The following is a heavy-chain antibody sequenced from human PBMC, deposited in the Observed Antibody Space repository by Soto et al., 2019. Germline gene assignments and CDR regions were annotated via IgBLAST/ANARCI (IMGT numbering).Heavy chain of an antibody. J-gene: IGHJ4*02. V-gene: IGHV4-34*01. CDR2: INHSGNT. CDR3: ARASYGSGSYSFDY. D-gene: IGHD3-10*01. CDR1: GGSFSGYY. Sequence: SETLSLTCAVYGGSFSGYYWNWIRQPPGKGLEWIGEINHSGNTNYNPSLKSRVTISVDTSKNQFSLRLSSVTAADTAVYYCARASYGSGSYSFDYWGRGTLVTVSS.